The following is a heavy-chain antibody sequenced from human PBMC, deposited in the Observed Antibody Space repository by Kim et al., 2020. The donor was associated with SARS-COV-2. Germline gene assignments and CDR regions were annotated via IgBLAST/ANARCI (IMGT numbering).Heavy chain of an antibody. D-gene: IGHD6-13*01. V-gene: IGHV1-69*13. CDR3: ARTAVAGRAYYWYFDL. CDR2: IIPIFGTA. Sequence: SVKVSCKASGGTFSSYAISWVRQAPGQGLEWMGGIIPIFGTANYAQKFQGRVTITADESTSTAYMELSSLRSEDTAVYYCARTAVAGRAYYWYFDLWGRGTLVTVSS. J-gene: IGHJ2*01. CDR1: GGTFSSYA.